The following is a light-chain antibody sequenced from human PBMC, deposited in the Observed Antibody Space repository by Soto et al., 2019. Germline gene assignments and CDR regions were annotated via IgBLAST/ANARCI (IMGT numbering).Light chain of an antibody. CDR3: NSYTSSGTYV. Sequence: QSLLTQPASVSGSPGQSITISCTGTSSDVGGYNSVSWFQQYPGKAPRLVIYDVSDRPSGVSNRISGSKSGNTASLTISGLQAEDEADYYCNSYTSSGTYVFGTGTKVT. CDR1: SSDVGGYNS. V-gene: IGLV2-14*01. CDR2: DVS. J-gene: IGLJ1*01.